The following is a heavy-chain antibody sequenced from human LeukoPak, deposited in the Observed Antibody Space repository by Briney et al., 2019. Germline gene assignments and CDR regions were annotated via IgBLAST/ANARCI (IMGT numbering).Heavy chain of an antibody. CDR3: ARDAYYDFWSGYPRYFDY. Sequence: PGGSLRLSCAASGFTFSSYSMNWVRQAPGKGLEWVSSITRSSYIYYADSVKGRFTISTDNAKNSLYLQMNSLRAEHTAVYYCARDAYYDFWSGYPRYFDYWGQGTLVTVSS. D-gene: IGHD3-3*01. CDR1: GFTFSSYS. J-gene: IGHJ4*02. V-gene: IGHV3-21*01. CDR2: ITRSSYI.